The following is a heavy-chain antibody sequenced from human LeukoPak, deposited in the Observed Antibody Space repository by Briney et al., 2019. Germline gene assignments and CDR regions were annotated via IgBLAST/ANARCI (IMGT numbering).Heavy chain of an antibody. CDR2: FYYSGST. D-gene: IGHD2-2*01. CDR1: GGSISSGGYY. CDR3: AAVSPGYCSSINCYGYYFDY. V-gene: IGHV4-39*01. J-gene: IGHJ4*02. Sequence: SETLSLTCTVSGGSISSGGYYWSWVRQPPGKGLEWIGSFYYSGSTYYNPSLKSRVTISVDTSKNQFSLKLSSVTAADTAVYYCAAVSPGYCSSINCYGYYFDYWGQGTLVTVSS.